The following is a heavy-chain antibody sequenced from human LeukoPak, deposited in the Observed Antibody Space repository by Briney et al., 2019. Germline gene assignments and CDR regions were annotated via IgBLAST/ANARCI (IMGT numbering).Heavy chain of an antibody. J-gene: IGHJ6*02. D-gene: IGHD3-10*01. V-gene: IGHV3-66*01. CDR1: GVTVSSNY. Sequence: GGSLRLSCAASGVTVSSNYMSWVRPAPGQGLEWVSVIYSGGSTYYADSVKGRFTISRGNSKNTLYLQMNSLRAEDTAVYYCARDPPLISGSYHYGMDVWGQGTTVTVSS. CDR2: IYSGGST. CDR3: ARDPPLISGSYHYGMDV.